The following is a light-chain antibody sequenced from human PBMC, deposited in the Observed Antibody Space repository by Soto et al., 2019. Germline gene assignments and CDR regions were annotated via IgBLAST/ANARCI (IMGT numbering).Light chain of an antibody. Sequence: EIVLTQSPATLSSFPGDRVTLSCRASQYINTRLAWYQHKPGQAPRLLIYYTSNRATGIPARFSGSGSGTDFTLTINSLAPEDFAIYYCHQRQSWPRTFGQGTKVDI. CDR1: QYINTR. CDR2: YTS. V-gene: IGKV3-11*01. CDR3: HQRQSWPRT. J-gene: IGKJ1*01.